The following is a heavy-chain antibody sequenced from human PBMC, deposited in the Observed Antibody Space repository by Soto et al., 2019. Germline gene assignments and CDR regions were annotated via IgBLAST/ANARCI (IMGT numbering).Heavy chain of an antibody. Sequence: GGSLRLSCAASGFTFSSYEMNWVRQAPGKGLEWVSYISSSGSTIYYADSVKGRFTISRDNAKNSLYLQMNSLRAEDTAVYYCARFRYPDTAMGYYYYYGMDVWGQGTTVTVSS. CDR2: ISSSGSTI. D-gene: IGHD5-18*01. V-gene: IGHV3-48*03. CDR1: GFTFSSYE. CDR3: ARFRYPDTAMGYYYYYGMDV. J-gene: IGHJ6*02.